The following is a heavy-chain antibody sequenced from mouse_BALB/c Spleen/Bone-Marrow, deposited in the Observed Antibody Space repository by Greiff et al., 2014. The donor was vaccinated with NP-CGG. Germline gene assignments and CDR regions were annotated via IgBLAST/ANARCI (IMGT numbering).Heavy chain of an antibody. J-gene: IGHJ2*01. D-gene: IGHD2-3*01. CDR1: GYTFTTYT. CDR3: ARRDDGYVFFDY. V-gene: IGHV1-4*01. CDR2: INPSSGYT. Sequence: QVQLQQSGAELARPGASVKMSCRASGYTFTTYTIHWVRQRPGQGLEWIEYINPSSGYTNYNQKFKDKATLTADKSSSTAYMQLSSLTSEDSAVYYCARRDDGYVFFDYWGQGTTLTVSS.